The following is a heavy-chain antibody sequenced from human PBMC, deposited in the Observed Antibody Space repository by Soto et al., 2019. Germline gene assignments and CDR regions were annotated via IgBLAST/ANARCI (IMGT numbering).Heavy chain of an antibody. Sequence: QVQLVQSGAEVKKPGASVKVSCKASGYTFTSYDINWVRQATGQGLEWMGWMNPNNGNTGYAQKXQXXXTXXRNTSIRTAYMGLSSLRSEDTAVYYCARGVFSGHVWGQGTTVTVSS. CDR3: ARGVFSGHV. V-gene: IGHV1-8*01. CDR1: GYTFTSYD. J-gene: IGHJ6*02. CDR2: MNPNNGNT.